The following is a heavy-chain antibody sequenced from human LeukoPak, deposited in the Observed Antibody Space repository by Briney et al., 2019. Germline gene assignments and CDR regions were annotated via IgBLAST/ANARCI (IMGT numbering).Heavy chain of an antibody. CDR3: ARDAGIVVVTASLDY. J-gene: IGHJ4*02. CDR1: GGTFSSYA. V-gene: IGHV1-69*01. D-gene: IGHD2-21*02. Sequence: SVKVSCKASGGTFSSYAISWVRQAPGQGLEWMGGIIPIFGTANYAQKFQGRVTITADESTSTAYMELSSLRSDDTAVYYCARDAGIVVVTASLDYWGQGTLVTVSS. CDR2: IIPIFGTA.